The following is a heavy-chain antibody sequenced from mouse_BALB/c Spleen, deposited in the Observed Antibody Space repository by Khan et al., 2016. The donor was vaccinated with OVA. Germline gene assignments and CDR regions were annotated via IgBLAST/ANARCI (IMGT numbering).Heavy chain of an antibody. J-gene: IGHJ3*01. D-gene: IGHD1-1*01. CDR3: VRSLFYCGRAYEGFAY. CDR1: GYTFTSYV. Sequence: EVQLQESGPELVKPGASVKMSCKASGYTFTSYVMHWVKQKPRQGLEWIGYISPNSDGSKYNEKFRGKATLTSDKSSSTAYMELSSLTSEDSAVYYCVRSLFYCGRAYEGFAYWGQGTLVTVSA. V-gene: IGHV1S136*01. CDR2: ISPNSDGS.